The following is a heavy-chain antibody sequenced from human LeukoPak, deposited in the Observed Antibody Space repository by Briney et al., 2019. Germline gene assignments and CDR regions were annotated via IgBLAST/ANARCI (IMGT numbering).Heavy chain of an antibody. CDR2: MNPNRGNT. D-gene: IGHD1-20*01. V-gene: IGHV1-8*01. J-gene: IGHJ4*02. CDR1: GYTFTSYD. CDR3: ARGFPITGAHPDFDY. Sequence: GASVKVSCKASGYTFTSYDINWVRQATGQGLEWMGWMNPNRGNTGYAQKFQGRVTMTRNTSISTAYMELSSLRSEDTAVYYCARGFPITGAHPDFDYWGQGTLVTVSS.